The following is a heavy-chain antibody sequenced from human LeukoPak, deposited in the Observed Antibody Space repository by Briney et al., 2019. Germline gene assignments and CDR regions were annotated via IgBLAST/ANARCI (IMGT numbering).Heavy chain of an antibody. V-gene: IGHV3-7*01. CDR3: ARDSPGYGAYVS. Sequence: PGGSLRLSCAASGFTFSTYRMTWVRQAPGKGLEWVANIKEDGSREYYVDSVKGRFTISRDNAKNSLYLQMDSLTAEDTAVYYCARDSPGYGAYVSWGQGTLASVSS. CDR2: IKEDGSRE. D-gene: IGHD5-12*01. J-gene: IGHJ1*01. CDR1: GFTFSTYR.